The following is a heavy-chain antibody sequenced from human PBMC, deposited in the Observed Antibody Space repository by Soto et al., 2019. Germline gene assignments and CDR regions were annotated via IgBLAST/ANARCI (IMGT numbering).Heavy chain of an antibody. J-gene: IGHJ5*02. V-gene: IGHV4-4*02. CDR3: ERHEGWAGPDQ. Sequence: LSETLSLTCAVSGASIGSGGWWSWVRQPPGKGLEWIAEIFHDGNTNYSPSLKSRVTISVDKSQNQFSLNVYSVTAADTAVYYCERHEGWAGPDQWGQGTLVTVSS. CDR2: IFHDGNT. D-gene: IGHD6-19*01. CDR1: GASIGSGGW.